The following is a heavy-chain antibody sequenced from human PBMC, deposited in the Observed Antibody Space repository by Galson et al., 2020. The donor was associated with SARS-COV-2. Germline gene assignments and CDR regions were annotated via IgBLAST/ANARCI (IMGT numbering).Heavy chain of an antibody. V-gene: IGHV4-31*03. D-gene: IGHD5-12*01. CDR1: GGSISSDFNY. CDR3: ARGRVGSYDANGGAFDI. Sequence: ASETLSLTCTVSGGSISSDFNYWSWLRQHPGRGLEWIGYMYYSGTTFYNPSLQSRVIISLDTSKNQLSLNLRSVTAADTAVYYCARGRVGSYDANGGAFDIWGQGTMVPVSS. J-gene: IGHJ3*02. CDR2: MYYSGTT.